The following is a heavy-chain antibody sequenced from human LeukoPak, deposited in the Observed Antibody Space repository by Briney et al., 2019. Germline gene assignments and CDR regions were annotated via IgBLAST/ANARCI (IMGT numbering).Heavy chain of an antibody. D-gene: IGHD6-19*01. CDR2: TRDKANSYTT. V-gene: IGHV3-72*01. CDR3: ARRYNSGHEY. Sequence: GGSLRLSCAASGFTFSDHSMDWVRQAPGKGLEWVGRTRDKANSYTTEYAASVKGRFAISRDDSKNSLYLQMNSLKTEDTAVYYCARRYNSGHEYWGQGTLVTVSS. J-gene: IGHJ4*02. CDR1: GFTFSDHS.